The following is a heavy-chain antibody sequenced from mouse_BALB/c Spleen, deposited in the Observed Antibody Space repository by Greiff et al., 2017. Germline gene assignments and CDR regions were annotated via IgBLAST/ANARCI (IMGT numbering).Heavy chain of an antibody. CDR2: IDPENGDT. CDR1: GFNIKDYY. V-gene: IGHV14-4*02. J-gene: IGHJ2*01. D-gene: IGHD1-1*01. Sequence: VQLQQSGAELVRPGASVKLSCTASGFNIKDYYMHWVKQRPEQGLEWIGWIDPENGDTEYAPKFQGKATMTADTSSNTAYLQLSSLTSEDTAVYYCNAENTTGKGGFDYWGQGTTLTVAS. CDR3: NAENTTGKGGFDY.